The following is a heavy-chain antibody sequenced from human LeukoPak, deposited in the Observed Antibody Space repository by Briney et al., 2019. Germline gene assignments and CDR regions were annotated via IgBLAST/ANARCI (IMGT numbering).Heavy chain of an antibody. CDR2: INHSGST. V-gene: IGHV4-34*01. D-gene: IGHD3-22*01. CDR3: ARGLGYYYDSSGADRLDY. Sequence: SETLSLTCAVYGGSFSGYYWSWIRQPPGKGLEWIGEINHSGSTNYNPSLKSRVTTSVDTSKNQFSLKLSSVTAADTAVYYCARGLGYYYDSSGADRLDYWGQGTLVTVSS. CDR1: GGSFSGYY. J-gene: IGHJ4*02.